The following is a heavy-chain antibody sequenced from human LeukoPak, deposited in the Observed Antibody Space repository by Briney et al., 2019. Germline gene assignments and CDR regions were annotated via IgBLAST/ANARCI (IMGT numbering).Heavy chain of an antibody. Sequence: GGSLRLSCAASGFTFSSYSMNWVRQAPGKGLEWVSYISSSSSTIYYADSVKGRFTISRDNAKNSLYLQMNSLRAEDTAVYYCARGDLAGGVVTAILDHWGQGTLVTVSS. D-gene: IGHD2-21*02. CDR1: GFTFSSYS. J-gene: IGHJ4*02. CDR2: ISSSSSTI. V-gene: IGHV3-48*01. CDR3: ARGDLAGGVVTAILDH.